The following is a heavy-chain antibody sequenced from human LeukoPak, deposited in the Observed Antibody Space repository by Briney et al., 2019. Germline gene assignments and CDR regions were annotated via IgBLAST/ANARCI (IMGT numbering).Heavy chain of an antibody. CDR2: ISGSDDST. J-gene: IGHJ4*02. CDR1: GFIFSNYA. V-gene: IGHV3-23*01. CDR3: AKSRSGGGSCYNY. D-gene: IGHD2-15*01. Sequence: SGGSLRLSCAASGFIFSNYAMTWVRQAPGKGLEWVSTISGSDDSTFYADSVRGRLTISRDNSKNTLYLQMNSLRAEDTAVYYCAKSRSGGGSCYNYWGQGTLVTVSS.